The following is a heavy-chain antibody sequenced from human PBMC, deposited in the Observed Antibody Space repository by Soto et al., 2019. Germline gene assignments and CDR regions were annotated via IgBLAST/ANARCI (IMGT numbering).Heavy chain of an antibody. CDR2: INHSGST. Sequence: LSLTCAVYGGSFSGYYWSWIRQPPGKGLEWIGEINHSGSTNYNPSLKSRVTISVDTSKNQFSLKLSSVTAADTAVYYCARGAAGAGTPQRYLDYWGQGTLVTVSS. V-gene: IGHV4-34*01. CDR3: ARGAAGAGTPQRYLDY. D-gene: IGHD6-19*01. J-gene: IGHJ4*02. CDR1: GGSFSGYY.